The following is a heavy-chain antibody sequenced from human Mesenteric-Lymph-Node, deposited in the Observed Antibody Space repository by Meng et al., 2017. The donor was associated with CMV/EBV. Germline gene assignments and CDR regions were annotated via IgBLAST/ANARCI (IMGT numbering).Heavy chain of an antibody. Sequence: SETLSLTCTVSGGSTSSYYWSWIRQPPGKGLEWIGYIYYSGSTNYNPSLKSRVTISVDTSKNQFSLKLSSVTAADTAVYYCASSSIAARPGQFDYWGQGTLVTVSS. V-gene: IGHV4-59*01. CDR2: IYYSGST. CDR3: ASSSIAARPGQFDY. J-gene: IGHJ4*02. CDR1: GGSTSSYY. D-gene: IGHD6-6*01.